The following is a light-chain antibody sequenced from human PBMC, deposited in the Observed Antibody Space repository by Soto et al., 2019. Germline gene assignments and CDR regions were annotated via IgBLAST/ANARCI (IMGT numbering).Light chain of an antibody. CDR1: QDIATY. J-gene: IGKJ1*01. CDR3: QQYDNLPPTWT. V-gene: IGKV1-33*01. CDR2: DAS. Sequence: DIQMTQSPSSLSASVGNRVTITCQASQDIATYLNWYQQKPWKAPNLLIYDASNLETGVPSRFSGGGSGTHFTFTISNLQPEDIATYYCQQYDNLPPTWTFGQGTKVEIE.